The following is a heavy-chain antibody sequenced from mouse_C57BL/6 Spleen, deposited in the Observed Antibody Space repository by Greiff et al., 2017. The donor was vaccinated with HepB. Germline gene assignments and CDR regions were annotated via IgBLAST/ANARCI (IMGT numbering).Heavy chain of an antibody. CDR3: AISYYSNYALFDY. CDR2: IWKGGST. Sequence: QVQRVESGPGLVPPSQSLSITCPVLGFSLPSHGVHWVRPSPGKGLEWLGVIWKGGSTDYNAAFMSRLSITKNNSKSQVFFKMNSLPADDTAIYYCAISYYSNYALFDYWGQGTTLTVSS. V-gene: IGHV2-5*01. CDR1: GFSLPSHG. J-gene: IGHJ2*01. D-gene: IGHD2-5*01.